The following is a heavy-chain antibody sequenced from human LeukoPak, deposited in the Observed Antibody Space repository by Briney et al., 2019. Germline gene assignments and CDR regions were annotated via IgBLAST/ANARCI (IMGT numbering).Heavy chain of an antibody. D-gene: IGHD4-17*01. CDR2: ICYSGST. CDR3: ARVGTATLMGWWFDP. Sequence: SETLSLTCTVSGGSISSYYWSWIRQPPGKGLEWIGYICYSGSTNYNPSLKSRVTISVDTSKNQFSLKLSSVTAADTAVYYCARVGTATLMGWWFDPWGQGTLVTVSS. J-gene: IGHJ5*02. CDR1: GGSISSYY. V-gene: IGHV4-59*01.